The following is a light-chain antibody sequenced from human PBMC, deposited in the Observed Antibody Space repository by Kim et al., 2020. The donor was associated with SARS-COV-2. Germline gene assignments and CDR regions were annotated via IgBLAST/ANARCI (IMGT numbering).Light chain of an antibody. CDR3: YSTDSSGKV. J-gene: IGLJ2*01. Sequence: SYELTQPPSVSVSPGQTARITCSGDALPKKYAYWYQQKSGQAPVLVIYEDRKRPSGIPERFSGSSSGTMATLTISGAQVEDEADYYCYSTDSSGKVFGGGTQLTVL. CDR1: ALPKKY. CDR2: EDR. V-gene: IGLV3-10*01.